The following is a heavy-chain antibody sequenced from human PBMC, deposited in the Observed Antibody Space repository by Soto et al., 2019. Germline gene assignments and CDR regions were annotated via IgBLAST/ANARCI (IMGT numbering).Heavy chain of an antibody. CDR1: GGSISSSSYY. Sequence: SETLSLTCTVSGGSISSSSYYWGWIRQPPGKGLEWIGSIYYSGSTYYNPSLKSRVTISVDTSKNQFSLKLSSVTAADTAVYYCARDLGGNWGCDAFDIWGQGTMVTVSS. J-gene: IGHJ3*02. D-gene: IGHD7-27*01. V-gene: IGHV4-39*07. CDR2: IYYSGST. CDR3: ARDLGGNWGCDAFDI.